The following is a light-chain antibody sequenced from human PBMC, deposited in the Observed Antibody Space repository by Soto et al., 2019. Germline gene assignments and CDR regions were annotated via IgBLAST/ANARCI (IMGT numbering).Light chain of an antibody. Sequence: DIVMAQSPATLSVSPGERATLSCRASQTISSNLAWYQQKPCQTPRLLIYGASTRAAGIPARFSGSGSGTDFTLTITSLQSEDFAVYYCQQYNNWPPFTFGPGTKVDIK. CDR2: GAS. V-gene: IGKV3-15*01. CDR1: QTISSN. CDR3: QQYNNWPPFT. J-gene: IGKJ3*01.